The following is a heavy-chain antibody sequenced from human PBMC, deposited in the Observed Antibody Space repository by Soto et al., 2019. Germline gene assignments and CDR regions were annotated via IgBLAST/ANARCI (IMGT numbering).Heavy chain of an antibody. CDR1: SGSISSSNW. J-gene: IGHJ4*02. CDR3: ARGYSIAARPFDY. Sequence: QVQLQESGPGLVKPSGTLSLTCAVSSGSISSSNWWSWVRQPPGKGLECIGEIYHSGRTNYNPSLKRRVTISVDKSKNQFSLKLSLVTAADTAVYYCARGYSIAARPFDYWGQGTLVTVSS. CDR2: IYHSGRT. V-gene: IGHV4-4*02. D-gene: IGHD6-6*01.